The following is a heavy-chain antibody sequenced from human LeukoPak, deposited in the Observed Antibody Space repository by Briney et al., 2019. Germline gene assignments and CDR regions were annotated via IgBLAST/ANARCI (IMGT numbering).Heavy chain of an antibody. D-gene: IGHD5-18*01. Sequence: PGESLKISCKGSGYSFTSYWIGWVRQLPGKGLEWIGIIYPGDSETRYSPSFQGQVTISADKSISTAYLQWSSLKASDTARYYCARQKAGYSNGPDYWGQGTLVTVSS. CDR3: ARQKAGYSNGPDY. CDR1: GYSFTSYW. V-gene: IGHV5-51*01. CDR2: IYPGDSET. J-gene: IGHJ4*02.